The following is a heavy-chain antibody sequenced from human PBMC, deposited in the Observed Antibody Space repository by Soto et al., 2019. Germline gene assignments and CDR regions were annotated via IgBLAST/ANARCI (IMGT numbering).Heavy chain of an antibody. D-gene: IGHD2-2*01. J-gene: IGHJ4*02. V-gene: IGHV3-23*01. Sequence: EVQLLESGGGLVQPGGSLTLSCATSGFTFSSYAMVWVRQAAEKGLEWVASISNNGDTAYYSDSVKGRFTISRGNSENTLYLQMNGLRADDTALYFCAKSRVFIGASVTLLDSWGQGTQVTVSS. CDR1: GFTFSSYA. CDR2: ISNNGDTA. CDR3: AKSRVFIGASVTLLDS.